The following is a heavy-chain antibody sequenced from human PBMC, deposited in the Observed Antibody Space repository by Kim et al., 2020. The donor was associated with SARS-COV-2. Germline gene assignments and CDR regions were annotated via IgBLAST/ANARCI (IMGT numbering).Heavy chain of an antibody. CDR2: ISYDGSNK. J-gene: IGHJ1*01. V-gene: IGHV3-30*04. D-gene: IGHD6-13*01. Sequence: GGSLRLSFAASGFTFSSYAMHWVRQAPGKGLEWVAVISYDGSNKYYADSVKGRFTISRDNSKNTLYLQMNSLRPEDTAVYFCAGPTGVGSISWRGAPGVKNWGQGTPGTLSS. CDR1: GFTFSSYA. CDR3: AGPTGVGSISWRGAPGVKN.